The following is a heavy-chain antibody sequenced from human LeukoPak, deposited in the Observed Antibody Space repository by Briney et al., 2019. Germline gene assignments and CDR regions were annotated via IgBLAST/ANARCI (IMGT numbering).Heavy chain of an antibody. Sequence: PSETLSLTCAVYGGSFSGYYWSWIRQPPGKGLEWIGEINHSGSTNYNPSLKSRVTISVDTSKNHFSLKLSSVTAADTAVYYCARGNYFGSGSNYNWFDPWGQGTTVTVSS. V-gene: IGHV4-34*01. CDR1: GGSFSGYY. CDR2: INHSGST. J-gene: IGHJ5*01. D-gene: IGHD3-10*01. CDR3: ARGNYFGSGSNYNWFDP.